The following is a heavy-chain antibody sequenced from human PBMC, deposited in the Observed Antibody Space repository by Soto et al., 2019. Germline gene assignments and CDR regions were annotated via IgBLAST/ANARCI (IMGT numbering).Heavy chain of an antibody. V-gene: IGHV4-30-4*01. J-gene: IGHJ4*02. D-gene: IGHD6-6*01. CDR1: GGSISSGDYY. CDR2: IYYSGST. Sequence: SETLSLTCTVSGGSISSGDYYWSWIRQPPGKGLEWIGYIYYSGSTYYNPSLKSRVTISVDTSKNQFSLKLSSVTAADTAVYYCARDSSRRVLDYWGQGTLVTVSS. CDR3: ARDSSRRVLDY.